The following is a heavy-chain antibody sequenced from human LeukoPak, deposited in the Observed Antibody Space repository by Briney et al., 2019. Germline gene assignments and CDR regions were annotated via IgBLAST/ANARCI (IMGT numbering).Heavy chain of an antibody. D-gene: IGHD6-13*01. Sequence: GGSLRLSCAASGFTFSSYGMHWVRQAPGKGLEWVAVISYDGSNKYYADSVKGRFTISRGNSKNTLYLQMNSLRAEDTAVYYCAKDFRSSVFDYWGQGTLVTVSS. CDR1: GFTFSSYG. J-gene: IGHJ4*02. V-gene: IGHV3-30*18. CDR3: AKDFRSSVFDY. CDR2: ISYDGSNK.